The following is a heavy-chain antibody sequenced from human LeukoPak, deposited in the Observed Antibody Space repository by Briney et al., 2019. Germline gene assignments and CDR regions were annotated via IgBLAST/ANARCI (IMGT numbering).Heavy chain of an antibody. V-gene: IGHV4-59*01. J-gene: IGHJ4*02. D-gene: IGHD5-24*01. CDR1: GGSISSYY. CDR3: ARDLGDGYNWAY. Sequence: SETLSLTCTVSGGSISSYYWSWIRQPPGKGLEWIGYIYYSGSTNYNPSLKSRVTISVDTSKNQFSLKLTSVTAADTAVYYCARDLGDGYNWAYRGQGTLVTVSS. CDR2: IYYSGST.